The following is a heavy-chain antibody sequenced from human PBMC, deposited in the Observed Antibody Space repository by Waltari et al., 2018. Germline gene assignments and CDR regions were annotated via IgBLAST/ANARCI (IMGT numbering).Heavy chain of an antibody. J-gene: IGHJ6*02. D-gene: IGHD3-9*01. V-gene: IGHV3-9*01. CDR1: GFTFDDYA. Sequence: EVQLVESGGGLVQPGRSLRLSCAASGFTFDDYAMHWVRQAPGKGLEWVSGISWNSGSIGYADSVKGRFTISRDNAKNSLYRQMNSLRAEDTALYYGAKAIRVNPVLRYFDWYPYYYGMDVWGQGTTVTVSS. CDR3: AKAIRVNPVLRYFDWYPYYYGMDV. CDR2: ISWNSGSI.